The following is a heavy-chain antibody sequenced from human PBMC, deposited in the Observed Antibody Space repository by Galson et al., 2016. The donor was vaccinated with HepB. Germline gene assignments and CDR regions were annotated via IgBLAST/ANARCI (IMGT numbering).Heavy chain of an antibody. Sequence: SLTCTVSGGSISSGDYYWSWIRQPPGKGLEWIGYIYYSESTYHNPSLRSRVTMSVDTSKYQFSLKLSSVTAADTAVYYCARGGVRFLGWHTLRYYYYGMDVWGQGTTVTVSS. CDR3: ARGGVRFLGWHTLRYYYYGMDV. D-gene: IGHD3-3*01. CDR1: GGSISSGDYY. CDR2: IYYSEST. J-gene: IGHJ6*02. V-gene: IGHV4-30-4*01.